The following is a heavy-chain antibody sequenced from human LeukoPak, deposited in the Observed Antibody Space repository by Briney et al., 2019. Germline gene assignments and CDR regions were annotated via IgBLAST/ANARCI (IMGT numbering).Heavy chain of an antibody. V-gene: IGHV4-34*01. CDR2: INHSGST. J-gene: IGHJ4*02. CDR3: ARRYSYGYRFRQIDY. CDR1: GGSFSGYY. Sequence: PSETLSLTCAVYGGSFSGYYWSWIRQPPGKGLEWIGEINHSGSTNYNPSLKSRVTISVDTSKNQFSLKLSSVTAADTAVYYCARRYSYGYRFRQIDYWDQGTLVTVSS. D-gene: IGHD5-18*01.